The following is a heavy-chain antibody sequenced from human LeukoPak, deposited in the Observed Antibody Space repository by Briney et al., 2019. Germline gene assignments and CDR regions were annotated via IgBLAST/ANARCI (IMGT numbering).Heavy chain of an antibody. CDR1: VGSTSGFY. J-gene: IGHJ4*02. CDR3: ARHPFSTPFDY. Sequence: SETLSLTCSVSVGSTSGFYWSWIRQPPGKGLEWIGYIYYSVDSNSNPSLKSRVTMSLDTSKNQFSLRLSSVTAADTAVYYCARHPFSTPFDYWGRGTLVTVSS. CDR2: IYYSVDS. V-gene: IGHV4-59*08. D-gene: IGHD2/OR15-2a*01.